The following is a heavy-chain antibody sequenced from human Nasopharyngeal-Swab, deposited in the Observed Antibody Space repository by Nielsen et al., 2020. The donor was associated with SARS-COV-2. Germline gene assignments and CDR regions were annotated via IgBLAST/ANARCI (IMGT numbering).Heavy chain of an antibody. V-gene: IGHV3-30*02. CDR1: GFTFSSYG. J-gene: IGHJ4*02. CDR3: AKGVYSYGYVADLYFDY. CDR2: IWYDGSNK. Sequence: GESLKISCAASGFTFSSYGMHWVRQAPGKGLEWVAVIWYDGSNKYYADSVKGRFTISRDNSKNTLYLQMNSLRAEDTAVYYCAKGVYSYGYVADLYFDYWGQGTLVIVSS. D-gene: IGHD5-18*01.